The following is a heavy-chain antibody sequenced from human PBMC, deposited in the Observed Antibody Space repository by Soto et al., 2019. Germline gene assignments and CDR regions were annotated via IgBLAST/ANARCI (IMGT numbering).Heavy chain of an antibody. CDR1: GGSITSGDNY. CDR3: ARTYWSGWGRRLFDS. V-gene: IGHV4-30-4*01. J-gene: IGHJ4*02. CDR2: IYYSGHT. D-gene: IGHD3-3*01. Sequence: SETLSLTCTVSGGSITSGDNYWSWIHQPPGKGLEWIGYIYYSGHTYYNPSLKSRLTISVDTSKNHFSLRLSSVTAADTAVYYCARTYWSGWGRRLFDSWVQRALVS.